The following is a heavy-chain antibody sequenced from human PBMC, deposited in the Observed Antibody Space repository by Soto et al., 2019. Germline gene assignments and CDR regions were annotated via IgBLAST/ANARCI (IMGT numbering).Heavy chain of an antibody. D-gene: IGHD3-10*01. CDR2: ISAYNGNT. J-gene: IGHJ6*02. CDR3: ARDPGYGSGSPSPYYYGMDV. Sequence: QVQLVQSGAEVKKPGASVKVSFKASGYTFTSYGISWVRQAPGQGLEWMGWISAYNGNTNYAQKLQGRVTMTTDTPTSTAYMQLRSLRSDDPAVYYCARDPGYGSGSPSPYYYGMDVWGQGTTVTVSS. V-gene: IGHV1-18*01. CDR1: GYTFTSYG.